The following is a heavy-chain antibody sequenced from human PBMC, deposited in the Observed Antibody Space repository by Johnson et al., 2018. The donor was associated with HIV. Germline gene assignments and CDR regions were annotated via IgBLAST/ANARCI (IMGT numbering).Heavy chain of an antibody. D-gene: IGHD1-26*01. Sequence: QVQLVESGGGVVQPGRSLRLSCAASGFSFGTYAMHWVRQAPGKGLEWVAVISHDGYNEDYGDSVKGRFPISRDNSKNSLYLQLNSLRPEDTAVFYCAKGDTVVGAKYAFDCGGQWTMVTVSS. CDR2: ISHDGYNE. V-gene: IGHV3-30*18. CDR3: AKGDTVVGAKYAFDC. J-gene: IGHJ3*01. CDR1: GFSFGTYA.